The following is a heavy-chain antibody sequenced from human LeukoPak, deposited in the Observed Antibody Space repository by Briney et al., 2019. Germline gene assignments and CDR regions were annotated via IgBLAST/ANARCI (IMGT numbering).Heavy chain of an antibody. CDR2: IKQDGSQK. CDR3: ARDSGSYHFDSC. D-gene: IGHD1-26*01. Sequence: GGSLRLSCAASGFTFSIYWMGWVRQAPGKGLEWVANIKQDGSQKYFGDSVKGRFTISRDNAENSLFLQMSSLRDEDTAVYYCARDSGSYHFDSCWGQGTLVTVSS. V-gene: IGHV3-7*01. CDR1: GFTFSIYW. J-gene: IGHJ4*02.